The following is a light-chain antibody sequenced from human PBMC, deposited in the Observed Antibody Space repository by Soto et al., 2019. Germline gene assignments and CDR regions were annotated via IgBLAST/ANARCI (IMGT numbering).Light chain of an antibody. J-gene: IGKJ4*01. V-gene: IGKV1-33*01. Sequence: DLPMTQSPSSLSASVGDRVTITCQASQDISNYLNWYQQKPGKAPKLLIYDASNLETGVPSRFSGSGSGTDFTFTISSLQPEDIATDYCQQYDNLLPLTFGGGTKVEIE. CDR2: DAS. CDR3: QQYDNLLPLT. CDR1: QDISNY.